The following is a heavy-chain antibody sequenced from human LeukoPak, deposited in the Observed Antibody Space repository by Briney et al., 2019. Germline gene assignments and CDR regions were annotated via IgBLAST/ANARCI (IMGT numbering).Heavy chain of an antibody. J-gene: IGHJ4*02. CDR3: ARTFLRLGELSPEMDFDY. Sequence: SETLSLTCTVSGGSISSGDYYWSWIRQPPGKGLEWIGYIYYSGSTYYNPSLKCRVTISVDTSKNQFPLKLSSVTAADTAVYYCARTFLRLGELSPEMDFDYWGQGTLVTVSS. V-gene: IGHV4-30-4*01. CDR2: IYYSGST. D-gene: IGHD3-16*02. CDR1: GGSISSGDYY.